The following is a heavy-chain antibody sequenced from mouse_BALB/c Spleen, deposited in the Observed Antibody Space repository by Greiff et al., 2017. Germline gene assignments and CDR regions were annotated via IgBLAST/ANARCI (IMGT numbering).Heavy chain of an antibody. CDR1: GFTFSSFG. Sequence: EVQVVESGGGLVQPGGSRKLSCAASGFTFSSFGMHWVRQAPEKGLEWVAYISSGSSTIYYADTVKGRFTISRDNPKNTLFLQMTSLRSEDTAMYYCARWGITTATNAMDHWGQGTSVTVSS. J-gene: IGHJ4*01. V-gene: IGHV5-17*02. D-gene: IGHD1-2*01. CDR2: ISSGSSTI. CDR3: ARWGITTATNAMDH.